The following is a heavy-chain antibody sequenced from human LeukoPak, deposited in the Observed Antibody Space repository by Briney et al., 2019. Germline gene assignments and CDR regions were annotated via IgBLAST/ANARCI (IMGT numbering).Heavy chain of an antibody. CDR2: INHSGST. D-gene: IGHD3-22*01. V-gene: IGHV4-34*01. Sequence: SETLSLTCAVYGGSFSGYYWSWIRQPPGKGLEWIGEINHSGSTNYNPSLKSRVTISVDTSKNQFSLKLSSVTAADTAVYYCARGHYYDSSGYYPEPFDYWGQGTLVTVSS. J-gene: IGHJ4*02. CDR3: ARGHYYDSSGYYPEPFDY. CDR1: GGSFSGYY.